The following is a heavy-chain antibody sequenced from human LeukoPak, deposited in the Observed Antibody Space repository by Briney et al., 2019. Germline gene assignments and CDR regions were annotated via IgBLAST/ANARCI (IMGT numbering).Heavy chain of an antibody. J-gene: IGHJ4*02. D-gene: IGHD3-10*01. CDR3: AKGMVRGVILKGFDY. CDR2: ISSSGSTI. V-gene: IGHV3-48*03. CDR1: GFTFSSYE. Sequence: GSLRLSCAASGFTFSSYEMNWVRQAPGKGLEWVSYISSSGSTIYYADSVKGRFTISRDNAKNSLYLQMNSLRAEDTAVYYCAKGMVRGVILKGFDYWGQGTLVTVSS.